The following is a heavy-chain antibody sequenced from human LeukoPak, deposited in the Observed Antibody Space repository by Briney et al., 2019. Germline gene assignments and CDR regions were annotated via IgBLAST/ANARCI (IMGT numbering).Heavy chain of an antibody. V-gene: IGHV4-59*01. CDR3: ARDGYSGSDAL. D-gene: IGHD5-12*01. Sequence: PSETLSLTCTVSGGSISTYYWSWIRQPPGTGLEWIGYIYHSGSTKYNPSLKSRVTISVDTSQNQFSLKLSSVTAADTAVYYCARDGYSGSDALWGQGTLVTVSS. CDR2: IYHSGST. CDR1: GGSISTYY. J-gene: IGHJ4*02.